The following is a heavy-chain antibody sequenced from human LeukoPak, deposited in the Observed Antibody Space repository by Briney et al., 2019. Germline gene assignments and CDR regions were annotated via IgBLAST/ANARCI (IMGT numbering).Heavy chain of an antibody. CDR2: IYYSGST. Sequence: PSETLSLTCTVSGGSISSYYWSWIRQPPGKGLEWIGYIYYSGSTSYNPSLKSRVTISVDTSKNQFSLKLSSVTAADTAVHYCATLLSSSWSFDYWGQGTLVTVSS. CDR1: GGSISSYY. V-gene: IGHV4-59*08. D-gene: IGHD6-13*01. J-gene: IGHJ4*02. CDR3: ATLLSSSWSFDY.